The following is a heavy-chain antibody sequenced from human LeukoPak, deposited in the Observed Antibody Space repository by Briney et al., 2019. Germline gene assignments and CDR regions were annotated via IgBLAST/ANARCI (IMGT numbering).Heavy chain of an antibody. V-gene: IGHV3-7*01. CDR3: ARDPNWNYLQYYYYYYMDV. D-gene: IGHD1-7*01. Sequence: GGSLRLSCAASGFTFSSYWMSWVRQAPGKGLEWVANIKQDGSEKYYVDSVKGRFTISRDNAKNSLYLQMNSLRAEDTAVYYCARDPNWNYLQYYYYYYMDVWGKGTTVTVSS. CDR1: GFTFSSYW. J-gene: IGHJ6*03. CDR2: IKQDGSEK.